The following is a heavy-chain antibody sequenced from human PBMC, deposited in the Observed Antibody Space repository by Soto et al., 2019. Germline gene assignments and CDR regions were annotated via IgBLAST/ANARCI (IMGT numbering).Heavy chain of an antibody. D-gene: IGHD4-17*01. Sequence: PSETLSLTCTVSGGSIRTYYWNWIRQPPGKGLEWIGYMYYGGSTNYNPSLKSRVTVSGDTSKNDFSLKLTSVTAADTAVYYCARSTGYGDSYFDYWGRGTLVTVS. CDR2: MYYGGST. CDR1: GGSIRTYY. J-gene: IGHJ4*02. V-gene: IGHV4-59*01. CDR3: ARSTGYGDSYFDY.